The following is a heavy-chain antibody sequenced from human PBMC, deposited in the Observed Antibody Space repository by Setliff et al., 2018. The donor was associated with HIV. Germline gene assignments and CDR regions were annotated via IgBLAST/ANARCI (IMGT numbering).Heavy chain of an antibody. V-gene: IGHV3-7*01. Sequence: GSLRLSCAASGFDFSNYWFSWVRQAPGKGLEWVANINKDGSEKYYVDSVKGRFTISRDNAKNSLYLQMNSLRAEDTAVYYCARDGTTVEWFGELGAFDIWGQGTMVTVSS. CDR2: INKDGSEK. J-gene: IGHJ3*02. CDR1: GFDFSNYW. CDR3: ARDGTTVEWFGELGAFDI. D-gene: IGHD3-10*01.